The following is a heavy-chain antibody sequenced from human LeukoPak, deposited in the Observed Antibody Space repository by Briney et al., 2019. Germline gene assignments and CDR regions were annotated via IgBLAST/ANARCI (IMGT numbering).Heavy chain of an antibody. CDR1: GFTFCSYA. CDR3: ARDRSNWNYYYCYYYGMDV. Sequence: GRSLRLSCAASGFTFCSYAMHWVRQAPGKGLEWVAVISYDGSNKYYADSVKGRFTISRDNAKNSLYLQMNSLRAEDTAVYYCARDRSNWNYYYCYYYGMDVWGQGTTVTVSS. J-gene: IGHJ6*02. V-gene: IGHV3-30-3*01. D-gene: IGHD1-7*01. CDR2: ISYDGSNK.